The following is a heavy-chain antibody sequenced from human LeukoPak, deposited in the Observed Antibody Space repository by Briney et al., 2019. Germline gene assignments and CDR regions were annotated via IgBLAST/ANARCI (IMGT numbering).Heavy chain of an antibody. V-gene: IGHV1-69*13. CDR3: ARGRSVYYYCYYMDV. J-gene: IGHJ6*03. CDR2: IIPIFGTA. Sequence: SVKVSCKSSGGTFSSYAISWVRQAPGQGLEWMGGIIPIFGTANYAQKFQGRVTITADESTSTAYMELSSLRSEDTAVYYCARGRSVYYYCYYMDVWGKGTTVTISS. CDR1: GGTFSSYA.